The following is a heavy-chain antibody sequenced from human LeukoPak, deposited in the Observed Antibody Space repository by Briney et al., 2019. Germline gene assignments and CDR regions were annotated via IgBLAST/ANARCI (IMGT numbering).Heavy chain of an antibody. CDR1: GFTFSSYA. D-gene: IGHD6-19*01. V-gene: IGHV3-23*01. Sequence: GRSLRLSCAAAGFTFSSYAMSWVRQPPGKWLKWVSAIIGSGGSTYYADSVKGRFTISRDNSKNTLYLQMNSLRAEDTAVYYCAKGPGIAVSLYYYYYGMDVWGQGTTVTVSS. CDR2: IIGSGGST. CDR3: AKGPGIAVSLYYYYYGMDV. J-gene: IGHJ6*02.